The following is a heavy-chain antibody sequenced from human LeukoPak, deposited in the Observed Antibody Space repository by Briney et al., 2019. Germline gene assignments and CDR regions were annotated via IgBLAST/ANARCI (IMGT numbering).Heavy chain of an antibody. Sequence: GGSLRLSRAASGFTFSSYWMSWVRQAPGKGLEWVANIKQDGSEKYYVDSVKGRFTISRDNAKNSLYLQMNSLRAEDTAVYYCARVWRSSWYEYYYYYMDVWGKGTTVTVSS. D-gene: IGHD6-13*01. CDR2: IKQDGSEK. CDR1: GFTFSSYW. J-gene: IGHJ6*03. CDR3: ARVWRSSWYEYYYYYMDV. V-gene: IGHV3-7*01.